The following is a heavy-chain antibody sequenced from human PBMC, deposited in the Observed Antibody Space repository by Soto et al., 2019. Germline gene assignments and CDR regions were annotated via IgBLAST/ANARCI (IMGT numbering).Heavy chain of an antibody. CDR3: ANRCYVVRVAFDL. CDR2: IYWDDDK. Sequence: QITLKESGPTLVKPTQTLTLTCTFSGFSLSTSGVGVGWIRQPPGKALEWLALIYWDDDKRYSPSLKSRLTITKDTAKNLVVLTMPKIEPVDTARYYCANRCYVVRVAFDLWGPGTMETVSS. V-gene: IGHV2-5*02. CDR1: GFSLSTSGVG. J-gene: IGHJ3*01. D-gene: IGHD2-15*01.